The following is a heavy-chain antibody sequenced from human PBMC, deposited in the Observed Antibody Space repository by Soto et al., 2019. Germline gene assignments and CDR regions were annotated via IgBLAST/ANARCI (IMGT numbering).Heavy chain of an antibody. V-gene: IGHV3-7*03. Sequence: EVHLEESGGDLVQPGGSLRLSCSASGFIFGFYWMTWVRQAPGKGLEWVANIERHGNDKYYVDSVTGRFTISRDNAQNSLFLQMNYLRAEDTAVYFCARIRATDYEIDYWGQGTLVTVSS. CDR2: IERHGNDK. J-gene: IGHJ4*02. D-gene: IGHD3-22*01. CDR3: ARIRATDYEIDY. CDR1: GFIFGFYW.